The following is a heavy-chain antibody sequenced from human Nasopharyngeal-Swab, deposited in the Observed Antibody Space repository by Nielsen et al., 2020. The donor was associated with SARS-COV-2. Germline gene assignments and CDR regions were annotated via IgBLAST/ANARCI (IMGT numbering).Heavy chain of an antibody. CDR3: AKEEVPNDY. J-gene: IGHJ4*02. CDR1: GFTFSSAA. Sequence: GESLKISCVVSGFTFSSAAMSWVRQAPGKGLEYVSGISIIGDRTYYADSVKGRFTISRDNAKSTLYLEVKSLRVEDTAVYFCAKEEVPNDYWGQGTLVTVSS. V-gene: IGHV3-23*01. CDR2: ISIIGDRT.